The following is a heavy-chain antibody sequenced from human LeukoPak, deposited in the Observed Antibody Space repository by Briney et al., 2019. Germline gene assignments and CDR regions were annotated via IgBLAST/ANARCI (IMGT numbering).Heavy chain of an antibody. V-gene: IGHV4-39*01. Sequence: SETLSLTCTVSGGSISSSTYYWGWIRQPPGKGLEWIGSIYYSGSTYYNASLKSRVTISADTSKNQFSLKLSSVTAADTAGYYWGSPPGGSSSGQGDFFNIGGKGKMVTV. CDR2: IYYSGST. J-gene: IGHJ3*02. CDR1: GGSISSSTYY. D-gene: IGHD6-13*01. CDR3: GSPPGGSSSGQGDFFNI.